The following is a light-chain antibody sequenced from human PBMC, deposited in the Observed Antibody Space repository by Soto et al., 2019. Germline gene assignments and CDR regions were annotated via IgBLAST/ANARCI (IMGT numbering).Light chain of an antibody. CDR1: QSISRY. V-gene: IGKV1-5*01. J-gene: IGKJ1*01. CDR2: GAS. Sequence: DIQMTQSPSSLSASVGDRVTITCRASQSISRYLNWYQQKPGKAPELLVYGASTLQSGVPSRFSGGGSGTDFTLAISSLQPDDFATYYCQQYNSYSRTFGQGTKVDIK. CDR3: QQYNSYSRT.